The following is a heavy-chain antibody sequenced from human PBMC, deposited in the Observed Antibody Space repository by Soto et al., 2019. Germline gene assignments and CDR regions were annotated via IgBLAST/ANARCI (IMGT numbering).Heavy chain of an antibody. CDR1: GFTFSTYC. Sequence: ETLSLSCAASGFTFSTYCMHWVRHTPGTGLVWVSRTCRYGRELYYADSVKGRFTISRDDAKNTLYLQMDSLRVEDTGIYYCVRGTTAWRGMDYWGQGPWSPSPQ. CDR3: VRGTTAWRGMDY. J-gene: IGHJ4*02. V-gene: IGHV3-74*01. D-gene: IGHD1-1*01. CDR2: TCRYGREL.